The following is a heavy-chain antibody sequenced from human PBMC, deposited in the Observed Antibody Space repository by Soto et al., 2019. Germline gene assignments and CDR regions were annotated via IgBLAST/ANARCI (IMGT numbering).Heavy chain of an antibody. J-gene: IGHJ5*01. V-gene: IGHV4-39*01. CDR3: ATRGYCNNTSCYGGPVFDS. CDR1: GGSISSSSYY. CDR2: LYSSGST. D-gene: IGHD2-2*01. Sequence: SETLSLTCTVSGGSISSSSYYWGWIRQPPGKGLEWIGSLYSSGSTFYNPSLKSRLTISVDTSKDQFSLKLTPVTAADTAIYYCATRGYCNNTSCYGGPVFDSWGQGTLVTVSS.